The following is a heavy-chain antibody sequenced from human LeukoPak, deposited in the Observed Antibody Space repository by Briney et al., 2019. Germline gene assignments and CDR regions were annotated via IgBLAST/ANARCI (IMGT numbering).Heavy chain of an antibody. J-gene: IGHJ4*02. D-gene: IGHD1-26*01. V-gene: IGHV4-30-4*01. CDR1: GGSISSYY. CDR3: ARDSAVVRWEYYFDY. CDR2: IYYSGST. Sequence: SETLSLTCTVSGGSISSYYWSWIRQPPGKGLEWIGYIYYSGSTYYNPSLKSRVTISVDTSKNQFSLKLSSVTAADTAVYYCARDSAVVRWEYYFDYWGQGTLVTVSS.